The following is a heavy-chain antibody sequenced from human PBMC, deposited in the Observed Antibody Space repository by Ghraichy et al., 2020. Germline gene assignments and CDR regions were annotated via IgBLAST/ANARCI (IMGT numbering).Heavy chain of an antibody. J-gene: IGHJ6*02. CDR2: INYSGST. Sequence: SCTVSGGSINSYYWSWIRQPPGKGLEWIGYINYSGSTNYNPSLKSRVTISVETSKNQFSLKLTSVTAADTAVYYCARDRAYCNSTSCYYYGMDVWGQGTTVTVSS. CDR3: ARDRAYCNSTSCYYYGMDV. CDR1: GGSINSYY. D-gene: IGHD2-2*01. V-gene: IGHV4-59*01.